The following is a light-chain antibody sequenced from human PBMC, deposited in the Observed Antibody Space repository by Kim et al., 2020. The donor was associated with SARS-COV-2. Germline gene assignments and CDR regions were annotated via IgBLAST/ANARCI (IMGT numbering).Light chain of an antibody. V-gene: IGKV1-5*01. CDR2: DAS. J-gene: IGKJ1*01. Sequence: DIQMTQSPYTLSASIGDSVTITCRASQSVSSLLAWYQQKPGKAPTLLIFDASTLNSGVPSRFSARGSGTEFTLTIRRLQPDEFATYFCQQYNISPRTFGQGTKV. CDR1: QSVSSL. CDR3: QQYNISPRT.